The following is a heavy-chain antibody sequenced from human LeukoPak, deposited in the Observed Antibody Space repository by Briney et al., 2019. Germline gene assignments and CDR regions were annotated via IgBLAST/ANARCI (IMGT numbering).Heavy chain of an antibody. CDR2: INHSGSN. CDR3: ARGLGYSGYDSPNWFDP. D-gene: IGHD5-12*01. V-gene: IGHV4-34*01. Sequence: PSPTLSPTCAVYGPSFSGYYGCWISQPPGKWLEWIGEINHSGSNNYNPYLKSRVTISVDTSKNQFSLKLSSLTAADTAVYYCARGLGYSGYDSPNWFDPWGQGTLVTVSS. CDR1: GPSFSGYY. J-gene: IGHJ5*02.